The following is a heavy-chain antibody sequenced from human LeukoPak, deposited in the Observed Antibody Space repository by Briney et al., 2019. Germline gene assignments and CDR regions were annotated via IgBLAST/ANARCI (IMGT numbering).Heavy chain of an antibody. J-gene: IGHJ4*02. Sequence: SKTLSLTCTVSGGSISSSSYYWGWIRQPPGKGLEWIGSIYYSGSTYYNPSLKSRVTISVDTSKNQFSLKLSSVTAADTAVYYCARDASIAAQDYWGQGTLVTVSS. D-gene: IGHD6-6*01. CDR1: GGSISSSSYY. CDR3: ARDASIAAQDY. CDR2: IYYSGST. V-gene: IGHV4-39*02.